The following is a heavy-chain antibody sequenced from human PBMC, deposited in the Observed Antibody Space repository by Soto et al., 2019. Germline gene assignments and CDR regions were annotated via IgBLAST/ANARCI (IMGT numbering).Heavy chain of an antibody. CDR3: ARAQKQWLDYYYYYGMDV. CDR2: INPNSGGT. CDR1: GYTFTGYY. Sequence: QVQLVQSGAEVKKPGASVKVSCKASGYTFTGYYMHWVRQAPGQGLEWMGWINPNSGGTNYAQKFQGWVTITRDTSISTAYMELSRLRSDDTAVYYCARAQKQWLDYYYYYGMDVWGQGTTVTVSS. J-gene: IGHJ6*02. V-gene: IGHV1-2*04. D-gene: IGHD6-19*01.